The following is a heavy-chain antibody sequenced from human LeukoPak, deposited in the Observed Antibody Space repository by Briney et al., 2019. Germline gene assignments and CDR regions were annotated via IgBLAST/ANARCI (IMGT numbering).Heavy chain of an antibody. CDR3: ATSYDSSPNDAFDI. V-gene: IGHV3-7*01. CDR2: IKEDGSAQ. D-gene: IGHD3-22*01. Sequence: GGSLRLSCVASGFTFSRDWMSWVRQAPGKGLEWVANIKEDGSAQYYADSVKGRFTISRDNSKNTLYLQMNSLRAEDTAVYYCATSYDSSPNDAFDIWGQGTMVTVSS. J-gene: IGHJ3*02. CDR1: GFTFSRDW.